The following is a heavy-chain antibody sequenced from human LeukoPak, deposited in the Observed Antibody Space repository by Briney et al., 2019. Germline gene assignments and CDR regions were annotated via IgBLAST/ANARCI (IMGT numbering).Heavy chain of an antibody. D-gene: IGHD4-17*01. CDR3: ARRWDDYGDHGPFDI. CDR2: IYYSGST. CDR1: GGSISSSSYY. V-gene: IGHV4-39*01. J-gene: IGHJ3*02. Sequence: SETLSLTCTVSGGSISSSSYYWGWVRQPPGKGLEWIGSIYYSGSTYYNPSLKSRVTISVDTSKNQSSLKLSSVTAADTAVYYRARRWDDYGDHGPFDIWGQGTMVTVSS.